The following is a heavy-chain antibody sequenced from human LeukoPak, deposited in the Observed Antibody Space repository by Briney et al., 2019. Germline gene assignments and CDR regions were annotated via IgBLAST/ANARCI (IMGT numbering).Heavy chain of an antibody. V-gene: IGHV4-38-2*02. CDR1: GESIRSTSF. D-gene: IGHD5-12*01. Sequence: SETLSLTCSVSGESIRSTSFWGWIRQSPGMGLEWIASTSYAGISYYNPSLSSRVTISVDTSKNQFSLKLSSVTAADTAVYYCARVEAPPTTEGGWFDPWGQGTLVTVSS. CDR2: TSYAGIS. J-gene: IGHJ5*02. CDR3: ARVEAPPTTEGGWFDP.